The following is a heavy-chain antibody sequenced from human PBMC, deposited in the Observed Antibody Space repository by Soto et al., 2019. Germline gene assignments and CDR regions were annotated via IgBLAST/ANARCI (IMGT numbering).Heavy chain of an antibody. CDR2: IGDNADNT. Sequence: EVQLVESGGGLVQPGGSLRLSCTASGFTFSSLSMHWVRQAPGKRLEHVSTIGDNADNTYYADSVKGRFTISRDNSINTLYLHMGSLRAEDMAVYYCVRDLFGYDYWGQGTLVTVSA. V-gene: IGHV3-64*07. CDR3: VRDLFGYDY. CDR1: GFTFSSLS. J-gene: IGHJ4*02. D-gene: IGHD6-25*01.